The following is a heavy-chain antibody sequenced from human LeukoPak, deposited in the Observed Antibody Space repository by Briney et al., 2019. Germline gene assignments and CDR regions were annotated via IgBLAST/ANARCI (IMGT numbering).Heavy chain of an antibody. CDR3: ARDHSSGWYYFDY. CDR1: GGSFSTYY. J-gene: IGHJ4*02. D-gene: IGHD6-19*01. Sequence: SETLSLTCAVYGGSFSTYYWNWIRQPAGKGLEWIGRIYTSGSTNYKPSLKSRVTMSVDTSKNQFSLKLSSVTAADTAVYYCARDHSSGWYYFDYWGQGTQVTVSS. V-gene: IGHV4-4*07. CDR2: IYTSGST.